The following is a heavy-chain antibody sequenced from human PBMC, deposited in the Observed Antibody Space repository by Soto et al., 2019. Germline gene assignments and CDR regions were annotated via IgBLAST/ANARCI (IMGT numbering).Heavy chain of an antibody. V-gene: IGHV4-34*01. CDR3: TRRRFGVRGVTTMDV. CDR1: GGSFSDYF. Sequence: SETLSLTCAVYGGSFSDYFWTWIRQPPGKGLEWIGEINHSGSTNFNPSLKSRVAISADTSRNQFPLRVTSVTAADTAVYYCTRRRFGVRGVTTMDVWGQGTTVTVSS. J-gene: IGHJ6*02. D-gene: IGHD3-10*01. CDR2: INHSGST.